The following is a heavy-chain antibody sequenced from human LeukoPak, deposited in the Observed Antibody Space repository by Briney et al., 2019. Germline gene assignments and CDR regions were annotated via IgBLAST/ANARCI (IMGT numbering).Heavy chain of an antibody. Sequence: SDTLSLTCAVYGGSFSGYYWSWLRQPPGKGLEWIGEINHSGSTNYNPSLKSRVTISVDTSKNQFSLKLSSVTAADTAVYYCARGSSGWYREGSLSYWGQGTLVTVSS. CDR3: ARGSSGWYREGSLSY. CDR2: INHSGST. CDR1: GGSFSGYY. J-gene: IGHJ4*02. V-gene: IGHV4-34*01. D-gene: IGHD6-19*01.